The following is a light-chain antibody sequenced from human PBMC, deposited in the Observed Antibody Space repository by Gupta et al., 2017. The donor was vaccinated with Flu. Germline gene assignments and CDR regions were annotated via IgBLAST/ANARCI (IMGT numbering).Light chain of an antibody. CDR2: AAS. Sequence: DIQLTQSPSLLSASVRDRVTITCRASQDISSYLAWYQQKPGKAPKLLIYAASTLHSGVPSRFSGSGSGTEFTLTITSLQPEDFATYYCQQLNVYPLTFGGGTKVEI. J-gene: IGKJ4*01. V-gene: IGKV1-9*01. CDR1: QDISSY. CDR3: QQLNVYPLT.